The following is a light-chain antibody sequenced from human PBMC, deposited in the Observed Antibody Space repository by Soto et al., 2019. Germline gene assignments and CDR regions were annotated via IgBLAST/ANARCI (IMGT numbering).Light chain of an antibody. CDR1: QSVSSS. J-gene: IGKJ1*01. V-gene: IGKV3-20*01. Sequence: EIVLTQSPGTLSLSPGEGATLSCRASQSVSSSLAWYQQKRGQAPRLLIHGASSRATGIPDRFSGSGSGTYFPLTISRLDPEDFAVYYCQQYGGSPRTFGQGTKVEVK. CDR2: GAS. CDR3: QQYGGSPRT.